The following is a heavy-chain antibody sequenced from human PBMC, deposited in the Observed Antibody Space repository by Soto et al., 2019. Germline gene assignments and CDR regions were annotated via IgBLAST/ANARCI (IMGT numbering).Heavy chain of an antibody. D-gene: IGHD2-15*01. Sequence: QVQLVQSGAEVKKPGSSVKVSCKASGGTFSSYTINWVRQAPGQGLEWMGMIIPILGIANYAQKFQDRVTITADKSTRTVYMELNSLRSEDTAVYYCARGRGGRGDYWGQGTLVTVSS. CDR1: GGTFSSYT. CDR3: ARGRGGRGDY. V-gene: IGHV1-69*02. J-gene: IGHJ4*02. CDR2: IIPILGIA.